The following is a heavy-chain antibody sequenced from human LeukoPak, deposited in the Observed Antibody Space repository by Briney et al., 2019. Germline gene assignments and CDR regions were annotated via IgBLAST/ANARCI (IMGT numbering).Heavy chain of an antibody. CDR3: AKSNGYGLVDI. CDR1: GGSISRYY. D-gene: IGHD3-10*01. V-gene: IGHV4-59*01. Sequence: PSETLSLTCTVSGGSISRYYWSWIRQPPGKGLEWIGYIHDTGTTNYNPSLKSRVTISVDTSKNQFSLKLSSVTAADTAVYYCAKSNGYGLVDIWGQGTMVTVSS. CDR2: IHDTGTT. J-gene: IGHJ3*02.